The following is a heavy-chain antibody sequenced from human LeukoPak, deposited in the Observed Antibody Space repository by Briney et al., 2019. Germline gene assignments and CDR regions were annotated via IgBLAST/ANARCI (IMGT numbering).Heavy chain of an antibody. CDR2: IYYSGNT. CDR3: ARARRGYSYGYHYNWFDP. D-gene: IGHD5-18*01. V-gene: IGHV4-39*07. J-gene: IGHJ5*02. Sequence: PSETLSLTCTVSGVPISSSNSYWGWIRQPPGKGLEWIGSIYYSGNTYYNASLKSQVSISIDTSKNQFSLRLTSVTAADTAVYYCARARRGYSYGYHYNWFDPWGQGTLVTVSS. CDR1: GVPISSSNSY.